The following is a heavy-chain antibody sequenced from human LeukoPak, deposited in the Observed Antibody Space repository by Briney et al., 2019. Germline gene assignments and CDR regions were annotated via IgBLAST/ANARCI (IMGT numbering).Heavy chain of an antibody. Sequence: WASVKVSCKASGGTFSSYAISWARQAPGQGLEWMGGIIPIFGTANYAQKFQGRVTITTDESTSTAYMDLSSLRSEDTAVYYCARDAHSYYYDSSGIFDYWGQGTLVTVSS. J-gene: IGHJ4*02. CDR2: IIPIFGTA. CDR1: GGTFSSYA. V-gene: IGHV1-69*05. D-gene: IGHD3-22*01. CDR3: ARDAHSYYYDSSGIFDY.